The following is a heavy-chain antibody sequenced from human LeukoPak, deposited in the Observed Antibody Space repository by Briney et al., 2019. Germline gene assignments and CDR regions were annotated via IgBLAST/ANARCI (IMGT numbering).Heavy chain of an antibody. J-gene: IGHJ4*02. V-gene: IGHV3-23*01. CDR3: VAWYYDFWSGLDY. Sequence: GGSLRLSCRTSGFLFHVYTMTWVRQTPGKGLEWISSISHSDDSTYYADSVKGRFTISRDNSKNTLYLQMNSLRAEDTAVYYCVAWYYDFWSGLDYWGQGTLVTVSS. CDR1: GFLFHVYT. D-gene: IGHD3-3*01. CDR2: ISHSDDST.